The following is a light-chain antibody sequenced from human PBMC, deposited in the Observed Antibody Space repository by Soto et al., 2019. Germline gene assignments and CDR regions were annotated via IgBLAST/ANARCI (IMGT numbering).Light chain of an antibody. J-gene: IGLJ3*02. CDR1: SSDVGAYNY. CDR3: SSYAGSNTWV. V-gene: IGLV2-8*01. Sequence: QSALTQPPCASGSPGQSVTISCTGTSSDVGAYNYVSWYRQHPGKAPKLLIFEVNSRPSGVPDRFSGSKSGNTASLTVSGLQAEDESHYYCSSYAGSNTWVFGGGTQLTVL. CDR2: EVN.